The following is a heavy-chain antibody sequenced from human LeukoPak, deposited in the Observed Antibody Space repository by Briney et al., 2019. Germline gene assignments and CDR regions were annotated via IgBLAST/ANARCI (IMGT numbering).Heavy chain of an antibody. D-gene: IGHD1-26*01. Sequence: ASVKVSCKASGYTFTSYDINWVRQATGQGLEWMGSMNPNSGNTGYAQKFQGRVTVTRNTSISTAYMELSSLRSEDTAVYYCARVFIVGATLDAFDIWGQGTMVTVSS. V-gene: IGHV1-8*03. CDR1: GYTFTSYD. CDR3: ARVFIVGATLDAFDI. CDR2: MNPNSGNT. J-gene: IGHJ3*02.